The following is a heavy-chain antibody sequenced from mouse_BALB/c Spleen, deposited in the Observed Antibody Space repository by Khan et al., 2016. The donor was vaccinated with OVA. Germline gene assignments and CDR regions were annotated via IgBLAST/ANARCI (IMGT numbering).Heavy chain of an antibody. CDR3: AREGLRGVALDY. CDR1: GYTFTSYD. J-gene: IGHJ4*01. CDR2: IYPGDGST. D-gene: IGHD2-4*01. V-gene: IGHV1S56*01. Sequence: QVQLQQSGPELVKPGALVKISCKASGYTFTSYDINWVKQRPGQGLEWIGWIYPGDGSTKYNEKFKGRATLTADKSSSTAYMPPSSLTSEKSAVYFWAREGLRGVALDYWGQGTSVTVSS.